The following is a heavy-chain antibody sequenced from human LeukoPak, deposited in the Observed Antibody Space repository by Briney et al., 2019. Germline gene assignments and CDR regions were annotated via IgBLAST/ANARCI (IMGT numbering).Heavy chain of an antibody. D-gene: IGHD5-24*01. Sequence: TSETLSLTCTVSGGSISSYYWSWIRQPAGKGLEWIGRIYTSGSTNYNPSLKSRVTMSVDTSKNQFSLKLSSVTAADTAVYYCASTTRRDGYNPLGDYWGQGTLVTVPS. V-gene: IGHV4-4*07. CDR1: GGSISSYY. J-gene: IGHJ4*02. CDR3: ASTTRRDGYNPLGDY. CDR2: IYTSGST.